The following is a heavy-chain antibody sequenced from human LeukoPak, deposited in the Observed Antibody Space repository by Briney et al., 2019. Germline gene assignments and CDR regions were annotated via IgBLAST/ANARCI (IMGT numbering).Heavy chain of an antibody. CDR2: IHYSGST. V-gene: IGHV4-59*01. CDR3: ASVRGYSYYFVY. CDR1: GGSISSYY. Sequence: SETLSLTCTVSGGSISSYYWSWVRQPPGKGLEWIGYIHYSGSTNYNPSLKSRFTISVATSKNHFSLKLSSLTAADTAVYYCASVRGYSYYFVYWGQGALVTVSS. D-gene: IGHD5-18*01. J-gene: IGHJ4*02.